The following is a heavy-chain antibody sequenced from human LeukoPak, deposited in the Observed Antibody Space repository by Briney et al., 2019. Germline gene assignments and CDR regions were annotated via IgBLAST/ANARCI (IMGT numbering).Heavy chain of an antibody. CDR2: MNYDGSST. CDR3: ARAQRIAVAPFDY. CDR1: GLTLSNHW. D-gene: IGHD6-19*01. V-gene: IGHV3-74*03. Sequence: GGSLRLSCAASGLTLSNHWMHWVRQAPGKGLVWVSRMNYDGSSTTYADSVKGRFTISRDNAKNTLYLQMNSLRAEDTAVYYCARAQRIAVAPFDYWGQGTLVTVSS. J-gene: IGHJ4*02.